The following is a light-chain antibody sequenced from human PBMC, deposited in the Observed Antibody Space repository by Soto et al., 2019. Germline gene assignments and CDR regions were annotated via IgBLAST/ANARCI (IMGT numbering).Light chain of an antibody. J-gene: IGKJ5*01. CDR2: AIS. V-gene: IGKV1-16*01. CDR1: QDISNY. CDR3: QQYMAYPIT. Sequence: DIQMTQSPSSLSASVGDRVTITCRASQDISNYLVWLRQKPGKAPESLIYAISTLESGVPSRFSGSGSGSDFTLTISGLQPEDFGTYYCQQYMAYPITFGQGTRLDIK.